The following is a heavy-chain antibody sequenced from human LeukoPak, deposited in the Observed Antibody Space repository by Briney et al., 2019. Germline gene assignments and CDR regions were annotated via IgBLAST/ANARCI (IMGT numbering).Heavy chain of an antibody. CDR3: ARGPIAARGWFDP. Sequence: SETLSLTCTVSGGSISTYYWSWIRQPPGKGLEWIAYIYYSGSTTYNPSLKSRVTISVDTSKNQFSLKVTSVTAADTAVCYCARGPIAARGWFDPWGQGTLVTVSS. CDR1: GGSISTYY. CDR2: IYYSGST. J-gene: IGHJ5*02. V-gene: IGHV4-59*01. D-gene: IGHD6-6*01.